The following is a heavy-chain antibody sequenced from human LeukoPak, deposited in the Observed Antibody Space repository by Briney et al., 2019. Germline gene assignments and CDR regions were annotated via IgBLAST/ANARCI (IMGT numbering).Heavy chain of an antibody. CDR3: ARALSLDY. Sequence: ASVKVSFKASGYTFTGYYIHWVRQAPGQGLEWMGWINPNSGGTNYAQKFQGRVTMTRDTSISTVYMELSSLRSDDTAVYYCARALSLDYWGQGTLVAVSS. CDR2: INPNSGGT. CDR1: GYTFTGYY. V-gene: IGHV1-2*02. J-gene: IGHJ4*02.